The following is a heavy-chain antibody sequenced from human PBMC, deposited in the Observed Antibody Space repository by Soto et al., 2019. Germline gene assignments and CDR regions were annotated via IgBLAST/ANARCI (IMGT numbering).Heavy chain of an antibody. J-gene: IGHJ4*02. D-gene: IGHD3-10*01. CDR3: ANLPLYGSGFDC. Sequence: EVQLVESGGGLVQPGGSLRLSCAASGFTFDDYAIHWVRQAPGKGLEWVSGICWNGAATGYVDSVKGRFSISRDNTKNTLYLQMDSLRSEDTAVYYCANLPLYGSGFDCWGQGTLVTVSS. V-gene: IGHV3-9*01. CDR1: GFTFDDYA. CDR2: ICWNGAAT.